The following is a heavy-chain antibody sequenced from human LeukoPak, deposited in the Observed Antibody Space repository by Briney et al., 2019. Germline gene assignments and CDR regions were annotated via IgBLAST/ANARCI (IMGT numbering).Heavy chain of an antibody. V-gene: IGHV1-69*13. CDR2: ITPIFGTA. CDR3: ARSSSEPYYFDY. CDR1: GGTFNNYA. D-gene: IGHD6-6*01. J-gene: IGHJ4*02. Sequence: SVKVSCKASGGTFNNYAFNWVRQAPGQGLEWMGGITPIFGTANYAQKFQGRVTITADESTSTAYMELSSLRSEDTAVYYCARSSSEPYYFDYWGQGTLVTVSS.